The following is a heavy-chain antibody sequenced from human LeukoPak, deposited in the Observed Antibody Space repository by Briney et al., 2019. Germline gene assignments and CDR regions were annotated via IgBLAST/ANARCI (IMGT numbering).Heavy chain of an antibody. D-gene: IGHD3-10*01. CDR3: AREGVVTPDY. CDR2: ISRYGAYI. CDR1: GFTFSTYT. Sequence: GRSLRLSCAASGFTFSTYTMNWVRQAPGKGLEWVSSISRYGAYIYYADSVKGRFTISRDDATNSLFLEMNSLRVEDTAMYYCAREGVVTPDYWGQGTLVTVSS. J-gene: IGHJ4*02. V-gene: IGHV3-21*01.